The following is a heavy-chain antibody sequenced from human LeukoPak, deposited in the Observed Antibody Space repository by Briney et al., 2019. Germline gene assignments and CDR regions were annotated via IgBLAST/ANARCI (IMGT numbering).Heavy chain of an antibody. CDR3: ARNGDYVPPYFDY. J-gene: IGHJ4*02. CDR2: IYHSGST. Sequence: PSETLSLTCAVSGGSISSSNWWSWVRQPPGKGLEWIGEIYHSGSTNYNPSLKSRVTISVDKSKNQFSLKLSSVTAADTAVYYCARNGDYVPPYFDYWGQGTLVTVSS. V-gene: IGHV4-4*02. CDR1: GGSISSSNW. D-gene: IGHD4-17*01.